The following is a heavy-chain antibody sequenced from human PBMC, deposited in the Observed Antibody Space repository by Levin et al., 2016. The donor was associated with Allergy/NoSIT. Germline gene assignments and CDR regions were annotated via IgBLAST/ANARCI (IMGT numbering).Heavy chain of an antibody. CDR3: SRPNRYFNNAGAFDI. V-gene: IGHV3-30*09. CDR1: GFSFRDYG. CDR2: VSYDGNTE. Sequence: GGSLRLSCAASGFSFRDYGINWVRQAPGKGLEWVSFVSYDGNTEYYADSVKGRFAISRDNSQNTLYLQMNSLRAEDTAVYYCSRPNRYFNNAGAFDIWGQGTMVTVSS. J-gene: IGHJ3*02. D-gene: IGHD2/OR15-2a*01.